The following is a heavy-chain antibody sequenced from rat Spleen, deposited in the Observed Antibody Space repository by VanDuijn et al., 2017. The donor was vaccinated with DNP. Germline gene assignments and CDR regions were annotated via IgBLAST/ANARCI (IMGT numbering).Heavy chain of an antibody. Sequence: EVQLVESGGGLVQPGRSLKLSCAASGFTVSDYYMAWIRQAPKKGLEWVASISYEGSSAYYGDSVKGRFTLSRDNAKSTLYLQMDSLRSEDTATYFCTTLGTHFDYWGQGLMVTVSS. D-gene: IGHD1-4*01. J-gene: IGHJ2*01. CDR3: TTLGTHFDY. V-gene: IGHV5-22*01. CDR1: GFTVSDYY. CDR2: ISYEGSSA.